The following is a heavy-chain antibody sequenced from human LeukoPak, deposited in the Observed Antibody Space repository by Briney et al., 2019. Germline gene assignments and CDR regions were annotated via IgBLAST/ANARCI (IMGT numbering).Heavy chain of an antibody. CDR3: AREGSCGGDCYNPTL. V-gene: IGHV1-2*02. Sequence: GASVKVSCKASGYTFTAYYIHWVRQAPGQGLEWMGWINPNSGDTNYAQKFQGRVTMTRDTSISTAYVELSSLIFDDTAVYYCAREGSCGGDCYNPTLWGQGTLVTVSS. D-gene: IGHD2-21*02. CDR1: GYTFTAYY. CDR2: INPNSGDT. J-gene: IGHJ4*02.